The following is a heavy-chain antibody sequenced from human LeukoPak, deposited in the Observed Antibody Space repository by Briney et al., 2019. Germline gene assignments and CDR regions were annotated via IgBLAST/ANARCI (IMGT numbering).Heavy chain of an antibody. Sequence: SETLSLTCTVSGDSISGYYWSWIRQSPGKGLEWIGYIYYRGNTNYNPSLKSRVTISIDTSKNQFSLRLSSVTTADTAIYYCAKVASDDHYMDVWGKGTTATVSS. CDR3: AKVASDDHYMDV. J-gene: IGHJ6*03. V-gene: IGHV4-59*01. CDR1: GDSISGYY. CDR2: IYYRGNT. D-gene: IGHD2-2*01.